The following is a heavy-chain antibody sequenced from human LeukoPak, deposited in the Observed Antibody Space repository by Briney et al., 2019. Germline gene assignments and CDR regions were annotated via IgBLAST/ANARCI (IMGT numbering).Heavy chain of an antibody. CDR2: VIPIFSTA. CDR3: ARGLRGSPAFDC. Sequence: ASVKVSCKASGGTFSNYAIGWVRQAPGQGLEWMGGVIPIFSTANYAQKFQGRVTMTRDTSISTASMELSRLRSDDTAVYYCARGLRGSPAFDCWGQGTLVTVSS. J-gene: IGHJ4*02. CDR1: GGTFSNYA. D-gene: IGHD2-2*01. V-gene: IGHV1-69*05.